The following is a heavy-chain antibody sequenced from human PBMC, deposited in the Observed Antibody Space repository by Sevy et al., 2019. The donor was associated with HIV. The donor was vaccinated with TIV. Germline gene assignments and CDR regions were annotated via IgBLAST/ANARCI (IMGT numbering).Heavy chain of an antibody. J-gene: IGHJ5*01. CDR1: GFTFSDYT. CDR3: TRVRGLLGWFDS. CDR2: ISYDGSRT. V-gene: IGHV3-30*04. Sequence: GGSLRLSCAASGFTFSDYTIHWVRQAPGKGLEWVSVISYDGSRTSYAASVKGRFTISRDNSKNTLFLQMNSLRAEDTAVYYCTRVRGLLGWFDSWGQGTLVTVSS. D-gene: IGHD3-10*01.